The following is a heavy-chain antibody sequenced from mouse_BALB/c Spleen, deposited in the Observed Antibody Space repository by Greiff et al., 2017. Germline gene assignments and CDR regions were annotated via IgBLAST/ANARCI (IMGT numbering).Heavy chain of an antibody. CDR2: IWSGGST. J-gene: IGHJ4*01. V-gene: IGHV2-2*02. Sequence: QVQLKQSGPGLEQPSQSLSITCTVSGFSLTSYGVHWVRQSPGKGLEWLGVIWSGGSTDYNAAFISRLSISKDNSKSQVFFKMNSLQANDTAIYYCARKPFDGGYAMDYWGQGTSVTVSS. CDR1: GFSLTSYG. CDR3: ARKPFDGGYAMDY.